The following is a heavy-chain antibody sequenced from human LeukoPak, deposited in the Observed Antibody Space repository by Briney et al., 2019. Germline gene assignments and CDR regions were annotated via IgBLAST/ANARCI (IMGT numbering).Heavy chain of an antibody. D-gene: IGHD6-13*01. V-gene: IGHV3-74*01. Sequence: PGGSLRLSCAASGFTFSNYWMHWVRQAPGKGLVWVSRINSDGSSTTSADSVKGRFTISRDNAKNTLYLQMNSLRAEDTAVYYCARATGGSSWYGGAYYYYYGMDVWGQGTTVTVSS. J-gene: IGHJ6*02. CDR2: INSDGSST. CDR1: GFTFSNYW. CDR3: ARATGGSSWYGGAYYYYYGMDV.